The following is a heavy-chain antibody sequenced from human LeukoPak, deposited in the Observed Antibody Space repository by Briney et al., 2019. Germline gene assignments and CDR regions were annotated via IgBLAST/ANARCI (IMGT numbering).Heavy chain of an antibody. CDR3: ASRDRGYYYGMDV. D-gene: IGHD5-24*01. Sequence: GGSLRLSCAASGFTFSSYAMSWVRQAPGKGLEWVSAISGSGGSTYYADSVKGRFTISRDNSKSALYLQMNSLRGEDTAVYYCASRDRGYYYGMDVWGQGTTVTVSS. J-gene: IGHJ6*02. CDR2: ISGSGGST. CDR1: GFTFSSYA. V-gene: IGHV3-23*01.